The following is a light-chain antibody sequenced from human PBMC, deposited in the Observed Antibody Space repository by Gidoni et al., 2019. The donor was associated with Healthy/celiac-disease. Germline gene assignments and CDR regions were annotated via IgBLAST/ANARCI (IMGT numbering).Light chain of an antibody. CDR1: QSVSSSS. CDR2: GAS. J-gene: IGKJ2*01. CDR3: QQYGSSPKYT. Sequence: IVLTQSPATLSLSPGERATLSCRASQSVSSSSLAWYQQKPGQAPRLLIYGASSRATGIPDRCSGSGSGTDFTLTISRMEAEDFAVYYCQQYGSSPKYTFGQGTKLEIK. V-gene: IGKV3-20*01.